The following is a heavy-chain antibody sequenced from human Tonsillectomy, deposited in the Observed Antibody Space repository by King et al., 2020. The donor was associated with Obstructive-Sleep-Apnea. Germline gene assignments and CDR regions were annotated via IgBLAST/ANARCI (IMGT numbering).Heavy chain of an antibody. CDR1: GGSFSGYY. CDR2: INHSGST. J-gene: IGHJ4*02. CDR3: ARVKRWLQLRYYFDY. V-gene: IGHV4-34*01. D-gene: IGHD5-24*01. Sequence: VQLQQWGAGLLKPSETLSLTCAVYGGSFSGYYWSWIRQPPGKGLEWIGEINHSGSTNYNPSLKSRVTISVDTSKNQFSLKLSSVTAADTAVYYCARVKRWLQLRYYFDYWGQGTLVTVSS.